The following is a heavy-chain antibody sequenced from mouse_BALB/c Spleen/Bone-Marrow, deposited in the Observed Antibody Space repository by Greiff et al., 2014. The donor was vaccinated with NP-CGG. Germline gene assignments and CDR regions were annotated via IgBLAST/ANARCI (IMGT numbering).Heavy chain of an antibody. J-gene: IGHJ2*01. V-gene: IGHV1-39*01. CDR1: GYSFTDSN. CDR3: AKKDYGSSSFDY. D-gene: IGHD1-1*01. Sequence: EVQLQQSGPELEKPGASVKISCKASGYSFTDSNMNWVKQSNGKNLEWIGNIDPYYGGTSYSQKFKSKATLTVDKSSSTAYMQLRSLTSEDSAVYYCAKKDYGSSSFDYWGQGTTLTVSS. CDR2: IDPYYGGT.